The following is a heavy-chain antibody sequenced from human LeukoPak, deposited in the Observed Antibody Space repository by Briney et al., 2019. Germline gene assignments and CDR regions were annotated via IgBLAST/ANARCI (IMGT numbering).Heavy chain of an antibody. CDR1: GFTFSNYA. V-gene: IGHV3-23*01. J-gene: IGHJ4*02. CDR3: ARRSGIAVAGALDY. Sequence: PGGSLRLSCAASGFTFSNYAMRWVRQAPGKGLEWVSGISGSGDSTYYADSVKGRFTISRDNSKNTLYLRMNSLRAEDTAVYCARRSGIAVAGALDYWGQGTLVTVSS. CDR2: ISGSGDST. D-gene: IGHD6-19*01.